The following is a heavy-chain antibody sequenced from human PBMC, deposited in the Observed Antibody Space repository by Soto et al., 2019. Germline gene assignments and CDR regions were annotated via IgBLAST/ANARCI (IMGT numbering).Heavy chain of an antibody. CDR1: GGSVSSGSYY. Sequence: QVQLQESGPGLVKPSETLSLTCTVSGGSVSSGSYYWSWIRQPPGKGLEWIGYIYYSGSTNYNPSLRSRVTISVDTSKNQFSPKLSSVTAADTAVYYCARVTSGTGYGERYYYYGMDVWGQGTTVTVSS. CDR3: ARVTSGTGYGERYYYYGMDV. CDR2: IYYSGST. V-gene: IGHV4-61*01. D-gene: IGHD4-17*01. J-gene: IGHJ6*02.